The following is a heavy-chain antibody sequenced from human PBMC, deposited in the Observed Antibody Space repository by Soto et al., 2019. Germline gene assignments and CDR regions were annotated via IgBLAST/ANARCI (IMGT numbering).Heavy chain of an antibody. CDR3: ARGGRDGYTEEAFDI. CDR1: GGTFSSYA. V-gene: IGHV1-69*13. CDR2: IIPIFGTA. D-gene: IGHD5-12*01. J-gene: IGHJ3*02. Sequence: SVKVSCKASGGTFSSYAICWVRQAPGQGLECIGGIIPIFGTANYAQKFQGRVTITADESTSTAYMELSSLRSEDTAVYYCARGGRDGYTEEAFDIWGQGTMVTVSS.